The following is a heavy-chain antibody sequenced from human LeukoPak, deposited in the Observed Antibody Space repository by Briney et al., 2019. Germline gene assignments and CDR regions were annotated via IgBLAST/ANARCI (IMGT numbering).Heavy chain of an antibody. J-gene: IGHJ4*02. Sequence: PGGSLRLSCAASGFSFGNHAMIWVRQAAGKGLEWVSAISSSSRDIFYADSVKGRFSISRDNTQNSLSLQMNSLRAEDTAVYYCVREAAATLFDYWGQGTLVTVSS. V-gene: IGHV3-21*01. CDR3: VREAAATLFDY. CDR1: GFSFGNHA. D-gene: IGHD1-26*01. CDR2: ISSSSRDI.